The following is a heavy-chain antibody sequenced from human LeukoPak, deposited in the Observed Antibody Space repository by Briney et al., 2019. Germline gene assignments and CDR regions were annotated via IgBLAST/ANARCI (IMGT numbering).Heavy chain of an antibody. J-gene: IGHJ3*02. CDR1: GGSVSSGSYY. D-gene: IGHD2-15*01. CDR2: IYYSGST. V-gene: IGHV4-61*01. CDR3: ARDARYCRGGSCYWDDAFDT. Sequence: SETLSLTCTVSGGSVSSGSYYWSWIRQPPGKGLEWIGYIYYSGSTNYNPSLKSRVTISVDTSKNQFSLKLSSVTAADTAVYYCARDARYCRGGSCYWDDAFDTWGQGTMVTVSS.